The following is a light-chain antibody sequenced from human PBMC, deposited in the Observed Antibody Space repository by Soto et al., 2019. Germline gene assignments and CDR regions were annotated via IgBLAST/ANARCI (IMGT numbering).Light chain of an antibody. CDR2: ATS. CDR1: QGINHY. V-gene: IGKV1-27*01. J-gene: IGKJ5*01. Sequence: DIQMTQSPSSLSASVVDGVTITCRASQGINHYLAWFQQKPGKVPKLLIYATSTLQSGVPSRFSGSGFGTDFTLTISSLQPEDVALYYCQQRNNWPITFGQGTDWRL. CDR3: QQRNNWPIT.